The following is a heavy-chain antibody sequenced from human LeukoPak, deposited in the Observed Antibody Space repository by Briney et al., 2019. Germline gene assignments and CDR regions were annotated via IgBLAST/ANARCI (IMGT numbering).Heavy chain of an antibody. D-gene: IGHD6-19*01. CDR1: GFTFSSYA. CDR3: ARPSSGWYSSDY. V-gene: IGHV3-30*04. Sequence: GRSLRLSCAASGFTFSSYAMHWVRQAPGKGLEWVAVISYDGSNKYYADSVKGRFTISRDNSKNSLYLQMNSLRAEDTAVYYCARPSSGWYSSDYWGQGTLVTVSS. CDR2: ISYDGSNK. J-gene: IGHJ4*02.